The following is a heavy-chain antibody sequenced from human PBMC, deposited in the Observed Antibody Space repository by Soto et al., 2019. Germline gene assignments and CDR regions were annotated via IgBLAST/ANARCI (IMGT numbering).Heavy chain of an antibody. CDR1: GYTFTSYG. CDR3: ARVGSFADYYYYGMDV. Sequence: ASVKVSCKASGYTFTSYGISRVRQAPGQGLEWMGWISAYNGNTNYAQKLQGRVTMTTDTSTSTAYMELRSLRSDDTAVYYCARVGSFADYYYYGMDVWGQGTTVTVSS. J-gene: IGHJ6*02. V-gene: IGHV1-18*01. CDR2: ISAYNGNT. D-gene: IGHD1-26*01.